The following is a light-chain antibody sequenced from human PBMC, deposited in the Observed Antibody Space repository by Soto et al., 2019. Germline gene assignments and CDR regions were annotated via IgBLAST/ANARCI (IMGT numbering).Light chain of an antibody. CDR1: QSVSSY. CDR2: DAS. CDR3: QPRSHLLT. V-gene: IGKV3-11*01. J-gene: IGKJ4*01. Sequence: EIVLTQSPATLSLSPGERATLSCRARQSVSSYLAWYQQKPGQAPRLLIYDASNRATGIPARFSGSGSGTDFTLTISSLEPEGFAVYYFQPRSHLLTFGGGTNVEIK.